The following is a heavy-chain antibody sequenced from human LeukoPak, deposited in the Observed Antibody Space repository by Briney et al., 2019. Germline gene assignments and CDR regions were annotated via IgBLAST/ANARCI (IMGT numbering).Heavy chain of an antibody. CDR3: ARERAMANPYFDY. J-gene: IGHJ4*02. Sequence: GGSLRLSCAATGFTFSSYEVNWVRQAAGKGLEWVSYISSSGSTIYYADSVKGRFTISRDNAKNSLYLQMNSLRAEDTAVYYCARERAMANPYFDYWGQGTLVTVSS. D-gene: IGHD5-18*01. CDR1: GFTFSSYE. V-gene: IGHV3-48*03. CDR2: ISSSGSTI.